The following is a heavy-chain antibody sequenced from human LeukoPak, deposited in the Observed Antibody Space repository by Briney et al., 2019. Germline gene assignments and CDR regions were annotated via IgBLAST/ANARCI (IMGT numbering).Heavy chain of an antibody. J-gene: IGHJ5*01. V-gene: IGHV4-59*01. CDR1: GASIITYY. CDR2: IYHSGST. CDR3: VKGRDGYDS. Sequence: SETLSLTCTVSGASIITYYWSWIRQPPGKGLEWIGYIYHSGSTNSNPSLKSRVTMSVDTSNNQFSLKLTSVTAADTAFYYCVKGRDGYDSWGQGTLVTVSS. D-gene: IGHD5-24*01.